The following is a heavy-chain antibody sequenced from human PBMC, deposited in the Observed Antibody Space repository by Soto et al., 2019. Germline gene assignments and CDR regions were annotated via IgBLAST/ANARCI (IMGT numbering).Heavy chain of an antibody. CDR2: IYYSGST. CDR3: ARSPNYYYYGFDV. CDR1: VGSVSSGDYF. V-gene: IGHV4-61*08. J-gene: IGHJ6*02. Sequence: KTSETLSFTGTVSVGSVSSGDYFWSWLRQSPGKRLEWIAYIYYSGSTNYNPSLKSRATISVDTSKSQVSLTLTSMTAADAALYYCARSPNYYYYGFDVWGQGTAVTVSS. D-gene: IGHD3-10*01.